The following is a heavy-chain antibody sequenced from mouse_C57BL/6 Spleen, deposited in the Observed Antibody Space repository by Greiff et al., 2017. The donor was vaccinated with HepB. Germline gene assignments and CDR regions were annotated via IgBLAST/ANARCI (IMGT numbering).Heavy chain of an antibody. J-gene: IGHJ4*01. CDR2: IYPGDGDT. D-gene: IGHD2-3*01. V-gene: IGHV1-82*01. Sequence: VKLMESGPELVKPGASVKISCKASGYAFSSSWMNWVKQRPGKGLEWIGRIYPGDGDTNYNGKFKGKATLTANKTSSTAYMQLSSPTSEDSAVYFCARYDGYYFWNAMDYWGQGTAVTVSS. CDR3: ARYDGYYFWNAMDY. CDR1: GYAFSSSW.